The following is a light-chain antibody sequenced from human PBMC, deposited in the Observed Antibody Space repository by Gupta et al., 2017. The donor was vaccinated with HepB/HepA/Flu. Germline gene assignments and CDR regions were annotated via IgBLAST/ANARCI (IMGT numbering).Light chain of an antibody. J-gene: IGLJ2*01. Sequence: SYELTQPPSVSVSPGQTASITCSGDTLGDKYASWYPQQPGQSPVLVIYQNSKRPSGIPERFSGSNSGNTGTLTISGTQAMDEADYYCQAWDSSGVFGGGTKLTVL. V-gene: IGLV3-1*01. CDR2: QNS. CDR1: TLGDKY. CDR3: QAWDSSGV.